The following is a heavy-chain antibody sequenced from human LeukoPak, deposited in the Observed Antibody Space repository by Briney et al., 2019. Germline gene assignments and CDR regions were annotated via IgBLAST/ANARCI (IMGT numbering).Heavy chain of an antibody. J-gene: IGHJ4*02. V-gene: IGHV3-48*03. D-gene: IGHD4-17*01. CDR3: ARVAINDYGDYFDY. Sequence: HAGGSLILSCAASGFTFSSYEMNWVRQAPGKGLEWVSYISSSDSTIYYADSVKGRFTISRDNAKNSLYLQMNSLRAEDTAVYYCARVAINDYGDYFDYWGQGTLVTVSS. CDR2: ISSSDSTI. CDR1: GFTFSSYE.